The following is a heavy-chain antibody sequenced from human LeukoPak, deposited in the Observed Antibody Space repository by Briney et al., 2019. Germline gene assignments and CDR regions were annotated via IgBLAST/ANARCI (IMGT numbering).Heavy chain of an antibody. J-gene: IGHJ3*02. V-gene: IGHV3-23*01. D-gene: IGHD3-10*01. CDR1: GFSFSSHA. CDR2: ISGSGGSS. Sequence: PGGSLRLSCAASGFSFSSHAMSWVRQAPGKGVEWVLSISGSGGSSAYADSVKGRFTISRDSSKNTLYLQMNSLRAEDTAVYYCARVGESDVLLWFGEKKGAFDIWGQGTMVTVSS. CDR3: ARVGESDVLLWFGEKKGAFDI.